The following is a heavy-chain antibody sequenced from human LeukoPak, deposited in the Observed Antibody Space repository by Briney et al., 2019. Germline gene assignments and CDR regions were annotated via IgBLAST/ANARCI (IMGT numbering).Heavy chain of an antibody. J-gene: IGHJ5*02. CDR2: IKLDGSEK. V-gene: IGHV3-7*01. Sequence: GGSLRLSCVASGFTFGKYWMSWVRQAPGKGLEWVANIKLDGSEKNYVDSVKGRFTISRDNTKNSLYLQMNSLRDEDTAVYYCAGGVIWFGESPKNWLGPDPWGQGTLVTVSS. CDR3: AGGVIWFGESPKNWLGPDP. CDR1: GFTFGKYW. D-gene: IGHD3-10*01.